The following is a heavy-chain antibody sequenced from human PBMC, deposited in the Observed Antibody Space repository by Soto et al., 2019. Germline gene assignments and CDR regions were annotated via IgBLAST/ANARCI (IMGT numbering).Heavy chain of an antibody. CDR3: AREGRLGGRYGFRY. CDR2: INHSGST. V-gene: IGHV4-34*01. J-gene: IGHJ4*02. D-gene: IGHD5-18*01. Sequence: QVQLQQWGAGLLKPSETLSLTCAVYGGSFSGYYWSWIRQPPGKGLEWIGEINHSGSTNYNPSLKSRVIISVDTSKNQFSLKLSSVTGADTAVYYCAREGRLGGRYGFRYWGQGTLVTVSS. CDR1: GGSFSGYY.